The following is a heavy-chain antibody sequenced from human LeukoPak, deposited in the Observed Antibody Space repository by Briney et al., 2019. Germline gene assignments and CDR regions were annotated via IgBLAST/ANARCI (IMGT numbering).Heavy chain of an antibody. CDR3: AKGIAVAGPFDY. D-gene: IGHD6-19*01. Sequence: ASVKVSCKASGYTFTSYAMHWVRQAPGQRLEWMGWINAGNGNTKYSQKFQGRVTMTTDTSTSTAYMELRSLRSDDTAVYYCAKGIAVAGPFDYWGQGTLVTVSS. J-gene: IGHJ4*02. V-gene: IGHV1-3*01. CDR2: INAGNGNT. CDR1: GYTFTSYA.